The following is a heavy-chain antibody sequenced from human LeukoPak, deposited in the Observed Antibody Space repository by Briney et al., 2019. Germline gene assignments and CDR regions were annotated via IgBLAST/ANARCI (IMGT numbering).Heavy chain of an antibody. D-gene: IGHD5-12*01. CDR1: GFTLSNYW. J-gene: IGHJ4*02. Sequence: GGSLRLSCAISGFTLSNYWVTWVRQTPGKGLEFVANINWDGSVKNYVDSVKGRFTISRDNAKNSLYLQMNSLRAEDTAVYYCARDQLSGYDYRPYYFDYWGQGTLVTVSS. CDR3: ARDQLSGYDYRPYYFDY. V-gene: IGHV3-7*01. CDR2: INWDGSVK.